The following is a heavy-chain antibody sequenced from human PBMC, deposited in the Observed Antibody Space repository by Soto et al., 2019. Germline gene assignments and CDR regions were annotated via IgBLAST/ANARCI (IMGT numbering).Heavy chain of an antibody. J-gene: IGHJ6*02. V-gene: IGHV1-2*02. D-gene: IGHD3-16*02. CDR2: INPNSGGT. CDR1: GYTFTGYY. CDR3: ARDYVWGSYRNPYGMDV. Sequence: EASVKVSCKASGYTFTGYYMHWVRQAPGQGLEWMGWINPNSGGTNYAQKFQGRVTMTRDTSISTAYMELSRLRSDDTAVYYCARDYVWGSYRNPYGMDVWGQGTTVTVSS.